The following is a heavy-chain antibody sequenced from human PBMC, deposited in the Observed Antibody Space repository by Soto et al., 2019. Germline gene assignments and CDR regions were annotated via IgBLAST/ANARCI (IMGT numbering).Heavy chain of an antibody. CDR1: GFTFSNAW. CDR2: IKSKTDGGTT. J-gene: IGHJ6*02. CDR3: TTDPIYGVTTYYYGMDV. V-gene: IGHV3-15*07. D-gene: IGHD3-9*01. Sequence: LRLSCAASGFTFSNAWMNWVRQAPGKGLEWVGRIKSKTDGGTTDYAAPVKGRFTISRDDSKNTLYLQMNSLKTEDTAVYYCTTDPIYGVTTYYYGMDVWGQGTTVTVSS.